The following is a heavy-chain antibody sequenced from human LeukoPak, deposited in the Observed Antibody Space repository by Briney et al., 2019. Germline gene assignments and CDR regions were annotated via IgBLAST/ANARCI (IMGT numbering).Heavy chain of an antibody. V-gene: IGHV3-21*01. J-gene: IGHJ3*02. CDR1: GGSISSSS. CDR3: ARDWPNAAFDI. CDR2: ISSSSSYI. Sequence: PSETLSLTCTVSGGSISSSSYYWGWIRQPPGKGLEWVSSISSSSSYIYYADSVKGRFTISRDNAKNSLYLQMNSLRAEDTAVYYCARDWPNAAFDIWGQGTMVTVSS.